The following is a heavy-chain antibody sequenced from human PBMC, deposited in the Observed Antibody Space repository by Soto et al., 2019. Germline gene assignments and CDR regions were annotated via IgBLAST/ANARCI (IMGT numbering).Heavy chain of an antibody. Sequence: PGGSLRLSCAASGFTLRRCAIGGGRQAPGEGLEWVSDIIDSGGSTYYADSVKGRFTISRDNSKSTLYLQMNSLRAEDTALYYCAKGRSYYYYYGVDVWGQGTSVTVSS. CDR1: GFTLRRCA. CDR3: AKGRSYYYYYGVDV. V-gene: IGHV3-23*01. J-gene: IGHJ6*02. CDR2: IIDSGGST.